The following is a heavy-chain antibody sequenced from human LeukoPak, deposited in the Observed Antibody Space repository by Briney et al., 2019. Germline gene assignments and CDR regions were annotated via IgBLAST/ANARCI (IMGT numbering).Heavy chain of an antibody. J-gene: IGHJ4*02. CDR1: GFTVGSNY. CDR3: ARDSPYSTGWSYFDY. V-gene: IGHV3-53*01. D-gene: IGHD6-19*01. CDR2: IYSGGTT. Sequence: GGSLRLSCAASGFTVGSNYMSWVRQAPGKGLEWVSVIYSGGTTNYADSVKGRFTISGDNSKNTLYLQMNSLRAEDTAVYYCARDSPYSTGWSYFDYWGQGTLVTVSS.